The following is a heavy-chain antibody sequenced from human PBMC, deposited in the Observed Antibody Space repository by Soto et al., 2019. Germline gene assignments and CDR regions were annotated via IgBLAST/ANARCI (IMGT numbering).Heavy chain of an antibody. J-gene: IGHJ6*03. V-gene: IGHV4-59*01. CDR1: GGSISSYY. CDR3: ARAPIVVVPATSLRYYYYMDV. Sequence: SETLSLTCTVSGGSISSYYWSWIRQPPGKGLEWIGYIYYSGSTNYNPSLKSRVTISVDTSKNQFSLKLSSVTAADTAVYYCARAPIVVVPATSLRYYYYMDVWGKGTTVTVSS. CDR2: IYYSGST. D-gene: IGHD2-2*01.